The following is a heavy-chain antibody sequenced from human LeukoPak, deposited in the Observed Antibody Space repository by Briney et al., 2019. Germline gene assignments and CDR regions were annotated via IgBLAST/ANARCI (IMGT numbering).Heavy chain of an antibody. CDR2: IYYSGST. V-gene: IGHV4-59*01. Sequence: ASETLSLTCTVSGGSISSYYWSWIRQPPGKGLEWIGYIYYSGSTNYNPSLKSRLTISVDTSKTQFSLKLSSVTAADTAVYYCARGPYSRKFDPWGQGTLVTVSS. J-gene: IGHJ5*02. CDR3: ARGPYSRKFDP. CDR1: GGSISSYY. D-gene: IGHD6-13*01.